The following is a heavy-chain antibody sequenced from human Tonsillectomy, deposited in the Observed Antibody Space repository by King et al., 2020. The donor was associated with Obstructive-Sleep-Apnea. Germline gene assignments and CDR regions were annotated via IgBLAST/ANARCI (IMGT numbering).Heavy chain of an antibody. CDR1: GFTFSSYG. CDR3: AKDPLSSSSVNGGNWFDT. J-gene: IGHJ5*02. V-gene: IGHV3-30*02. CDR2: IQYDGSNK. Sequence: VQLVESGGGVVQPGRSLRLSCAASGFTFSSYGMHWVRQAPGKGLEWVAFIQYDGSNKYYADSVKGRFTISRDNSKNTLYLQMNSLRAEDTAVYYCAKDPLSSSSVNGGNWFDTWGQGTLVTVSS. D-gene: IGHD6-6*01.